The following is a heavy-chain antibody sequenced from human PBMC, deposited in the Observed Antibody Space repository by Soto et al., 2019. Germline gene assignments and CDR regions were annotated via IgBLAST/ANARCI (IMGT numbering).Heavy chain of an antibody. Sequence: QVQLQQWGAGLLKPSETLSLTCAVYGGSFSGYYWSWIRQPPGKGLEWIGEINHRGRTNYNPSLNSRVTISVDTSKNQFSLKLSSVTAADTAVYYCARVTIAVAGPDDAFDIWGQGTMVTVSS. CDR3: ARVTIAVAGPDDAFDI. V-gene: IGHV4-34*01. J-gene: IGHJ3*02. D-gene: IGHD6-19*01. CDR2: INHRGRT. CDR1: GGSFSGYY.